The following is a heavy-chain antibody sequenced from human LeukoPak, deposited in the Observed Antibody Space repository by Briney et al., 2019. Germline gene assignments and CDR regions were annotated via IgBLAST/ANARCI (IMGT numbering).Heavy chain of an antibody. Sequence: PGGSLRLSCAASGFTFSSYEMNWVRQAPGKGLEWVSYISSSGSTIYYADSVKGRFTISRDNAKNSLYLQMNSLRAKDTAVYYCARDYVDGYSSGWLGPYGMDVWGKGTTVTVSS. CDR1: GFTFSSYE. CDR3: ARDYVDGYSSGWLGPYGMDV. V-gene: IGHV3-48*03. CDR2: ISSSGSTI. J-gene: IGHJ6*04. D-gene: IGHD6-19*01.